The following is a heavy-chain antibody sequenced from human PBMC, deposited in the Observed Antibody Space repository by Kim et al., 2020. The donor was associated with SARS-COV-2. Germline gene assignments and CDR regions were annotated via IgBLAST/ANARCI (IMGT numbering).Heavy chain of an antibody. CDR2: IDSDGNSM. D-gene: IGHD3-22*01. J-gene: IGHJ4*02. CDR3: ASLYYDTSGYDD. V-gene: IGHV3-21*01. Sequence: GGSLRLSCAASGFMFSSYNMNWVRQAPGKGLEWVAYIDSDGNSMHYADAVDGRFTISRDNAMNSLYLEMKNLRVEDTALYYCASLYYDTSGYDDWGQGTL. CDR1: GFMFSSYN.